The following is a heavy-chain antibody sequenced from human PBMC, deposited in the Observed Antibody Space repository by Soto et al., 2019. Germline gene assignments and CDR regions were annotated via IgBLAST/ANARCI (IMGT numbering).Heavy chain of an antibody. Sequence: PGESLKISCKGSGYSFTSYWIGWVRQMPGKGLEWMGIIYPGDSDTRYSPSFQGQVTISADKSISTAYLQWSSLEASDTAMYYCARLGTSLLTNNWFDPWGQGTLVTVSS. CDR3: ARLGTSLLTNNWFDP. CDR1: GYSFTSYW. J-gene: IGHJ5*02. V-gene: IGHV5-51*01. CDR2: IYPGDSDT. D-gene: IGHD1-7*01.